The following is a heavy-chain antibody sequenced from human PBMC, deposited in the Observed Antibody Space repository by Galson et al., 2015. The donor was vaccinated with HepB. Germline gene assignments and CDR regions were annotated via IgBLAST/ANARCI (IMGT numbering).Heavy chain of an antibody. Sequence: SLRLSCAASGFTFSSYAMSWVRQAPGKGLEWVSAISGSGGSTYYADSVKGRFTISRDNSKNTLYLQMNSLRAEDTAIYYCVRGGWRSGWGLWGKGALVTVSS. D-gene: IGHD3-10*01. CDR2: ISGSGGST. V-gene: IGHV3-23*01. J-gene: IGHJ4*02. CDR1: GFTFSSYA. CDR3: VRGGWRSGWGL.